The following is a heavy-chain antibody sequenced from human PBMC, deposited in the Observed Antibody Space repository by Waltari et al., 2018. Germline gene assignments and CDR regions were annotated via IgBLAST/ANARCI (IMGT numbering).Heavy chain of an antibody. Sequence: EVQLVESGGGLVQPGGSLRLSCAASGFTVSSNYMSWVRQAPGKGLEWVSVIYSGGSTYYADSVKGRFTISRDNSKNTLYLQMNSLRAEDTAVYYCARDYGDSSGHDAFDIWGQGTMVTVSS. V-gene: IGHV3-66*01. J-gene: IGHJ3*02. CDR3: ARDYGDSSGHDAFDI. D-gene: IGHD4-17*01. CDR1: GFTVSSNY. CDR2: IYSGGST.